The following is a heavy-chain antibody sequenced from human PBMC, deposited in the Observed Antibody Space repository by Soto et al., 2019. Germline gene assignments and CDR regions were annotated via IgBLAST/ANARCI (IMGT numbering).Heavy chain of an antibody. CDR2: INHSGST. J-gene: IGHJ6*02. V-gene: IGHV4-34*01. D-gene: IGHD5-18*01. CDR1: GGSFSGYY. Sequence: PSETLSLTCAVYGGSFSGYYWSWIRQPPGKGLEWIGEINHSGSTNYNPSLKSRVTISVDTSKNQFSLKLSPVTAADTAVYYCASAGYSYGSKYYYYGMDVWGQGTTVTVSS. CDR3: ASAGYSYGSKYYYYGMDV.